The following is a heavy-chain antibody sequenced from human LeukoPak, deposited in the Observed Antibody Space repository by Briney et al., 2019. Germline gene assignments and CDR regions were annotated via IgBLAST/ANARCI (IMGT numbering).Heavy chain of an antibody. CDR2: INHNGNVN. Sequence: PGGSLRLSCAASGFTFSSYWMSWVRQAPGKGLEWVASINHNGNVNYYVDPVKGRFTISRDNAENSLYLQMSNLRAEDTAVYYCARGAGLQRHPDYWGQGTLVTVSS. CDR1: GFTFSSYW. J-gene: IGHJ4*02. CDR3: ARGAGLQRHPDY. D-gene: IGHD4-11*01. V-gene: IGHV3-7*03.